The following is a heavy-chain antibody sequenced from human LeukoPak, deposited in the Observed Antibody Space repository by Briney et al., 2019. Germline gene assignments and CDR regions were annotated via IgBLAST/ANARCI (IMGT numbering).Heavy chain of an antibody. CDR2: MNPSGGST. V-gene: IGHV1-46*01. CDR3: ARGGMGIQLWPFDY. D-gene: IGHD5-18*01. J-gene: IGHJ4*02. CDR1: GYTFTSHY. Sequence: GASVKVSCKASGYTFTSHYMQWVRQAPGQGLEWIGIMNPSGGSTAYAQKFQGRVTMTRDTSTSTVYMELSSLRSEDTAVYYCARGGMGIQLWPFDYWGQGTLVTVSS.